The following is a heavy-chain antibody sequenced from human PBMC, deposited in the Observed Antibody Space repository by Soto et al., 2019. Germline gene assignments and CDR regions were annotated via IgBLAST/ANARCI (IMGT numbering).Heavy chain of an antibody. CDR3: AKDSRIVVVTAPYDY. CDR2: ISYDGSNK. J-gene: IGHJ4*02. D-gene: IGHD2-21*02. V-gene: IGHV3-30*18. Sequence: QVQLVESGGGVVQPGRSLRLSCAASGFTFSSYGMHWVRQAPGKGLEWVAVISYDGSNKYYADSVKGRFTISRDNSKNTLYLQMNSLRAEDTVVYYCAKDSRIVVVTAPYDYWGQGTLGTVAS. CDR1: GFTFSSYG.